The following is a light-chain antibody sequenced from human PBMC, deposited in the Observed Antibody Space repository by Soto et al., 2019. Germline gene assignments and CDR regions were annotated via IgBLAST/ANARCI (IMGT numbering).Light chain of an antibody. CDR2: RNN. Sequence: QSVLTQPPSASGTPGQRVTISCSGSSSNIGSNFVYWYQQLPGTAPKLLIYRNNQRPSGVPDRLSGSKSGTSASLAISGLGSEDEADYYCVAWDDSLSGGVFGGGTQLTVL. CDR3: VAWDDSLSGGV. V-gene: IGLV1-47*01. CDR1: SSNIGSNF. J-gene: IGLJ7*01.